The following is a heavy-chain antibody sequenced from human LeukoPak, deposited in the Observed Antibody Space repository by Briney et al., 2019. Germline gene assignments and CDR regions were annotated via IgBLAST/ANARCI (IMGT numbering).Heavy chain of an antibody. CDR3: TRADDSSGYYSDAFDI. V-gene: IGHV3-49*03. CDR2: IRSKAYGGTT. Sequence: GSLRLSCTASGFTLGDYAMSWFRQAPGKGLEWVGFIRSKAYGGTTEYAASVKGRFTISRDDSKSIAYLQMNSLKTEDTAVYYCTRADDSSGYYSDAFDIWSQGTMVTVSS. D-gene: IGHD3-22*01. CDR1: GFTLGDYA. J-gene: IGHJ3*02.